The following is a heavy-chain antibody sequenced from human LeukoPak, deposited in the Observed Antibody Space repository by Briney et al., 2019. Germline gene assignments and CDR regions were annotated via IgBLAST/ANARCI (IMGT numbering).Heavy chain of an antibody. CDR1: GYTFSNYS. D-gene: IGHD2-2*01. J-gene: IGHJ4*02. CDR2: ISPYNGNT. Sequence: ASVKVSCKASGYTFSNYSISWVRQAPGQGLEWMGWISPYNGNTDYAQNLQSRVTITTDTSTSTVYMELRSLRSDDTAVYYCARDRSTSDYWGQGTLVTVSS. CDR3: ARDRSTSDY. V-gene: IGHV1-18*04.